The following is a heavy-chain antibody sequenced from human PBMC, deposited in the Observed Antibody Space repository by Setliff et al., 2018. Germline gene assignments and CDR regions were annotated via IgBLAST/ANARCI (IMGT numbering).Heavy chain of an antibody. CDR2: IHYSGNT. CDR3: ARAPQYTNYWYALSWFDP. J-gene: IGHJ5*02. D-gene: IGHD2-8*02. CDR1: GGSFSGYY. Sequence: SETLSLTCAVYGGSFSGYYWSWIRQPPGKGLEWIGYIHYSGNTNYNPALKSRVTISLDTSKNQFSLKLASMTAADTAIYYCARAPQYTNYWYALSWFDPWGQGTLVTVSS. V-gene: IGHV4-34*01.